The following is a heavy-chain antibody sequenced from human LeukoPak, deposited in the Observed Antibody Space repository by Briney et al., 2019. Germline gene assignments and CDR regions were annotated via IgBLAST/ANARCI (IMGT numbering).Heavy chain of an antibody. D-gene: IGHD2-2*02. J-gene: IGHJ5*02. CDR3: ARVYTGGKGFDP. V-gene: IGHV3-21*01. Sequence: GGSLLLSCAASGFTFSSYSMNWVRPAPGKGLEWVSSISSSSSYIYYADSVKGRFTISRDNAKNSLYLQMNSLRAEDTAVYYCARVYTGGKGFDPWGQGTLVTVSS. CDR2: ISSSSSYI. CDR1: GFTFSSYS.